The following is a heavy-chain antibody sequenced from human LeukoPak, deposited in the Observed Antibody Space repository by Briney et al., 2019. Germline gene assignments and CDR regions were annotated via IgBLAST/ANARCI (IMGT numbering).Heavy chain of an antibody. D-gene: IGHD1-26*01. Sequence: GGSLRLSCAASGFTFSDYFMTWIRQAPGKGLEWVSYISKSGDTMYYADSVKGRFTISRDNAKNSLYLHMSSLRAEDTAVYYCASHRIVGATDYWGQGTLVTVSS. CDR3: ASHRIVGATDY. CDR1: GFTFSDYF. CDR2: ISKSGDTM. J-gene: IGHJ4*02. V-gene: IGHV3-11*04.